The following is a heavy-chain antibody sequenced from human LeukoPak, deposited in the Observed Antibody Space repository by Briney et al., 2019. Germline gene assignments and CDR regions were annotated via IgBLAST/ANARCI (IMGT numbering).Heavy chain of an antibody. D-gene: IGHD2-15*01. J-gene: IGHJ4*02. CDR3: ARGGPGSFDY. CDR1: GFTLSSYS. V-gene: IGHV3-21*01. CDR2: ISSSSSYI. Sequence: GGPLRLSCAASGFTLSSYSMNWVRQAPGKGLEWVSSISSSSSYIYYADSVKGRFTISRDNAKNSLYLQMNSLRAEDTAVYYCARGGPGSFDYWGQGTLVTVSS.